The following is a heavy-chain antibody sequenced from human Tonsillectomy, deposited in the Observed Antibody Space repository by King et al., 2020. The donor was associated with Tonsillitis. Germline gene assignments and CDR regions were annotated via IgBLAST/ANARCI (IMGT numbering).Heavy chain of an antibody. CDR1: GFTFSSYS. CDR2: ISSSSGYI. D-gene: IGHD5-12*01. CDR3: ARISGYDRAYYFDY. V-gene: IGHV3-21*01. J-gene: IGHJ4*02. Sequence: QLVQSGGGLVKPGGSLRLSCAASGFTFSSYSMNWVRQAPGKGLEWVSSISSSSGYISYADSVKGRFTISRDNAKKSLYLQMNSLRAEDTAVYYCARISGYDRAYYFDYWGQGTLVTVSS.